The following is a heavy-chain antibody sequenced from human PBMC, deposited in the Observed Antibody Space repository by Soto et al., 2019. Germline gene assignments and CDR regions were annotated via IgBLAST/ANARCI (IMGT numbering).Heavy chain of an antibody. J-gene: IGHJ4*02. CDR2: INSDGSTT. CDR3: ARAAPYYLEH. D-gene: IGHD6-25*01. V-gene: IGHV3-74*01. CDR1: GFTFSSYW. Sequence: EVQLVESGGGLVQPGGSLRLSCAASGFTFSSYWMHWVRQAPGKGLVWVSRINSDGSTTTYADSVKGRFTISRDNAKNKLYLQMDSLRAEDTAVYYCARAAPYYLEHWGQGTLVTVSS.